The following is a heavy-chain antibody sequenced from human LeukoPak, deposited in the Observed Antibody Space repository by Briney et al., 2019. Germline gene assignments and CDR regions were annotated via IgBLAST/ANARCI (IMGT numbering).Heavy chain of an antibody. CDR1: GFTFSSYS. Sequence: GGSLRLSCAASGFTFSSYSMNWVRQAPGKGLEWVSYISSSSSTIYYADSVKGRFTISRDNAKNSLYLQMNSLRAEDTAVYYCAREFHRQYYYYYYYMDVWGKGTTVTVSS. CDR3: AREFHRQYYYYYYYMDV. CDR2: ISSSSSTI. V-gene: IGHV3-48*04. D-gene: IGHD2-15*01. J-gene: IGHJ6*03.